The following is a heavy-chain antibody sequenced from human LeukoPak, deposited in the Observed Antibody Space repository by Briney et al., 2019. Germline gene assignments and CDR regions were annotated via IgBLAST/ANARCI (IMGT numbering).Heavy chain of an antibody. CDR1: GYTFTSYA. J-gene: IGHJ4*02. Sequence: GASVKVFCKASGYTFTSYAMHWVRQAPGQRLEWMGWINAGNGKTKYSQKFQGRVTITRDTSASTAHMELSSLRSEDTAVYYCARVGSGNFDYWGQGTLVTVSS. CDR3: ARVGSGNFDY. V-gene: IGHV1-3*01. CDR2: INAGNGKT. D-gene: IGHD3-10*01.